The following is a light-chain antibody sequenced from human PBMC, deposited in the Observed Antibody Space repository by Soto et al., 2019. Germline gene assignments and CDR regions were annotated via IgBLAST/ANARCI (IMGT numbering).Light chain of an antibody. Sequence: EIVLTQSPGTLSLSPGERATLSCRASQSVSSSYLAWYQQKPGQAPRLLIYGASSRATGIPDRFSGSGSGTDFILTISRLEPEDFAVYYCQKYGRPPWPSGQVT. CDR2: GAS. V-gene: IGKV3-20*01. J-gene: IGKJ1*01. CDR1: QSVSSSY. CDR3: QKYGRPPWP.